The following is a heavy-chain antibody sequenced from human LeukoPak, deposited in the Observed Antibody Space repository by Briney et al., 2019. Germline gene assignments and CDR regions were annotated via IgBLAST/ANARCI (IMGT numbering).Heavy chain of an antibody. D-gene: IGHD3-10*01. CDR1: GFTFSSYA. CDR2: ISGSGGST. CDR3: AKDRSVRIWFGELSFDY. J-gene: IGHJ4*02. V-gene: IGHV3-23*01. Sequence: GGSLRLSCAASGFTFSSYAMSWVRQAPGKGLEWVSAISGSGGSTYYADSVKGRFTISRDNSKNTLYLQMNSLRAEDTAVYYCAKDRSVRIWFGELSFDYWGQGTLVTVSS.